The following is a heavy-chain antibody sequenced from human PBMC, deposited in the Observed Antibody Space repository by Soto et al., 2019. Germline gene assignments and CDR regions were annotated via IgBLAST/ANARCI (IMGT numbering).Heavy chain of an antibody. J-gene: IGHJ5*02. D-gene: IGHD3-10*01. CDR1: GFTFSSYA. Sequence: GGSLRLSCAASGFTFSSYAMNWVRQAPGKGLEWVSIISGSGGKTYHADSVKGRFTISRDNSKNTLYLQMNRLRAEDTAVYYCAKEGTMVRGVTHNWFDPWGQGTLVTVS. CDR2: ISGSGGKT. CDR3: AKEGTMVRGVTHNWFDP. V-gene: IGHV3-23*01.